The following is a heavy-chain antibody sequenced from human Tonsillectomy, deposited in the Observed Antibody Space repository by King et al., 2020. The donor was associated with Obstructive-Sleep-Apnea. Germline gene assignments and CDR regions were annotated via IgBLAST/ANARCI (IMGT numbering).Heavy chain of an antibody. D-gene: IGHD6-13*01. CDR3: AGGVGISSRWYYGMDV. Sequence: VQLVESGGGLVKPGGSLRLSCAASGFTFSDYYMSWIRQAPGKGLEWVSYISSSSSYTNYADSVKGRFTISRDNAKNSLYLQMNSLRAEDTAVYYCAGGVGISSRWYYGMDVWGQGTTVTVSS. V-gene: IGHV3-11*06. J-gene: IGHJ6*02. CDR2: ISSSSSYT. CDR1: GFTFSDYY.